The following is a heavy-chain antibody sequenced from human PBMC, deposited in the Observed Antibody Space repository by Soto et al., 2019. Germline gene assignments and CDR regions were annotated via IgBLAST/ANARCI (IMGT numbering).Heavy chain of an antibody. D-gene: IGHD2-15*01. J-gene: IGHJ4*02. CDR2: ISGSGGST. CDR3: AKDFSGYASFGYCSGGSCSYFDY. CDR1: GFTFSSYA. Sequence: QPGGSLRLSCAASGFTFSSYAMSWVRQAPGKGLEWVSAISGSGGSTYYADSVKGRFTISRDNSKNTLYLQMNSLRAEDTAVYYCAKDFSGYASFGYCSGGSCSYFDYWGQGTLVTVSS. V-gene: IGHV3-23*01.